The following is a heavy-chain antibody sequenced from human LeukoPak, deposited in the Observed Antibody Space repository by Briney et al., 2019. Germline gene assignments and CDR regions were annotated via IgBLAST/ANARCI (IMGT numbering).Heavy chain of an antibody. J-gene: IGHJ4*02. D-gene: IGHD3-22*01. CDR1: GFTFSSYS. V-gene: IGHV3-21*01. Sequence: GGSLRLSCAASGFTFSSYSMNWVRQAPGKGLEWVSSISSSSSYIYYADSVKGRFTISRDNAKNSLYLQMNSLRAEDTAVYYCASGDSSGYCTACDYWGQGTLVTVSS. CDR3: ASGDSSGYCTACDY. CDR2: ISSSSSYI.